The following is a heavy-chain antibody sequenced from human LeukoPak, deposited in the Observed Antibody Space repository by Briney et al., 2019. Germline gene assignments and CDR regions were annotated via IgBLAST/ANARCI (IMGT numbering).Heavy chain of an antibody. CDR3: AASAMVNGMDV. CDR1: GFTVSSNY. Sequence: GGSLRLSCAASGFTVSSNYMSWVRQAPGKGLEWVSVIYSGGSTYYADSAKGRFTISRDNSKNTLYLQMNSLRAEDTAVYYCAASAMVNGMDVWGQGTTVTVSS. D-gene: IGHD5-18*01. CDR2: IYSGGST. V-gene: IGHV3-66*02. J-gene: IGHJ6*02.